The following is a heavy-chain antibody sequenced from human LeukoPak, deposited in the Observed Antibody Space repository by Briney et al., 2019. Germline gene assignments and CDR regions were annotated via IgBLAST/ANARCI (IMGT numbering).Heavy chain of an antibody. CDR3: ARDLSPVVRASPMGC. V-gene: IGHV3-30*03. Sequence: GTSLRLSCAASGFTFTSYGMHWVRQAPGKGLEWVALITYDGYYKYYSDSVKGRFTISSDTSKNTLYLQMNSLRAEDTAVYYCARDLSPVVRASPMGCWGQGTPVTVSS. CDR2: ITYDGYYK. J-gene: IGHJ4*02. D-gene: IGHD3-10*01. CDR1: GFTFTSYG.